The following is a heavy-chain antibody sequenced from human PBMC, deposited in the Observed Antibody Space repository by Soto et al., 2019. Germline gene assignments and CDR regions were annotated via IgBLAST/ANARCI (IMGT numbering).Heavy chain of an antibody. CDR2: ISYDGTNK. J-gene: IGHJ3*02. D-gene: IGHD2-2*02. Sequence: QVQLVESGGGVVQPGRSLRLSCAASESTFSSYAMHWVRQAPGKGLEWVAVISYDGTNKYYADSVKGRFTISRENSKDTXXLQLNSLRPEDTAMYYCARVDCISSSCYMSGAFDIWGQGTMVTVSS. CDR1: ESTFSSYA. V-gene: IGHV3-30-3*01. CDR3: ARVDCISSSCYMSGAFDI.